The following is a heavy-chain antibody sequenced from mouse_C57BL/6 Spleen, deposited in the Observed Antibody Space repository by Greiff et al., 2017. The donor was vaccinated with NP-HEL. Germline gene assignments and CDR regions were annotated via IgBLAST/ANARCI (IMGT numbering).Heavy chain of an antibody. Sequence: QVQLKESGAELARPGASVKLSCKASGYTFTSYGISWVKQRTGQGLEWIGEIYPRSGNTYYNEKFKGKATLTADKSSSTAYMELRSLTSEDSAVYFCARSDDGYFFFAYWGQGTLVTVSA. CDR3: ARSDDGYFFFAY. V-gene: IGHV1-81*01. J-gene: IGHJ3*01. D-gene: IGHD2-3*01. CDR1: GYTFTSYG. CDR2: IYPRSGNT.